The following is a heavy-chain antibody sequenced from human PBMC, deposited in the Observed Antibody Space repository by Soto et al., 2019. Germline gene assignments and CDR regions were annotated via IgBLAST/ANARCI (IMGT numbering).Heavy chain of an antibody. CDR3: AREGVVVVAATLYYWFDP. CDR2: IWYDGSNK. J-gene: IGHJ5*02. CDR1: GFTFSSYG. Sequence: GGSLRLSCAASGFTFSSYGMHWVRQAPGKGLEWVAVIWYDGSNKYYADSVKGRFTISRDNSKNTLYLQMNSLRAEDTAVYYCAREGVVVVAATLYYWFDPWGQGTLVTVSS. D-gene: IGHD2-15*01. V-gene: IGHV3-33*01.